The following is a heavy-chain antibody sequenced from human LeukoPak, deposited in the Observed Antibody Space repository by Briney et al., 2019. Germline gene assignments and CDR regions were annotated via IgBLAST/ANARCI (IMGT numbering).Heavy chain of an antibody. Sequence: ASVKVSCKASGYTFTGYYMHWVRQAPGQGLEWMGRINPNSGGTNYAQKFQGRVTMTRDTSISTAYMELSRLRSGDTAVYYCARVRSSGLACLDYWGQGTLVTVSS. V-gene: IGHV1-2*06. CDR2: INPNSGGT. J-gene: IGHJ4*02. CDR1: GYTFTGYY. CDR3: ARVRSSGLACLDY. D-gene: IGHD3-22*01.